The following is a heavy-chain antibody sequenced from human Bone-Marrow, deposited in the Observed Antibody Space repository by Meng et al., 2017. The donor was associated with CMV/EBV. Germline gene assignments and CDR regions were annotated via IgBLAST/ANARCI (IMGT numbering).Heavy chain of an antibody. CDR2: ISSSGSTI. D-gene: IGHD2-2*01. Sequence: GESLKISCAASGFTFSSYEMNWVRQAPGKGLEWVSYISSSGSTIYYADSVKGRFTISRDNAKNSLYLQMNSLRAEDTAVYYCASDIVVVTAANDAFDIWGQGTMVTVSS. J-gene: IGHJ3*02. V-gene: IGHV3-48*03. CDR1: GFTFSSYE. CDR3: ASDIVVVTAANDAFDI.